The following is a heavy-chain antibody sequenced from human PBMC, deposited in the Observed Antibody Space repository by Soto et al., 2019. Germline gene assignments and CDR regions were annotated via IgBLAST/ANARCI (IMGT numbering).Heavy chain of an antibody. CDR1: GFTFSSYS. Sequence: GGSLRLSCVGSGFTFSSYSLHWVRQAPVKVLQWVALISYEGSNTYYADSVRGRFTISRDNSKNTLYLQMNTLRPEDTGLYYCARVTPGNNLYYFSGLDFWGQGTSVTVSS. D-gene: IGHD1-1*01. V-gene: IGHV3-30-3*01. CDR3: ARVTPGNNLYYFSGLDF. J-gene: IGHJ6*02. CDR2: ISYEGSNT.